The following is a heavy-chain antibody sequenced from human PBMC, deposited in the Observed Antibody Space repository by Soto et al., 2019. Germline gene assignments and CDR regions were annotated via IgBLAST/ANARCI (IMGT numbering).Heavy chain of an antibody. CDR1: GFMFSSYT. D-gene: IGHD6-13*01. CDR3: ARDVEYGSSGSVVY. CDR2: ISGSSSYI. J-gene: IGHJ4*02. Sequence: EVQLVESGGGLVKPGGSLRLSCAASGFMFSSYTMSWVRQAPGKGLEWVSSISGSSSYIYYADSVKGRFTISRDNAENSLFLQMNSLRAEDTAVYYCARDVEYGSSGSVVYWGQGTLVSVSS. V-gene: IGHV3-21*01.